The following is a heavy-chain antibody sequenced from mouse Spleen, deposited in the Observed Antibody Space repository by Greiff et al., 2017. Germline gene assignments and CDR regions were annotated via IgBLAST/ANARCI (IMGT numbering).Heavy chain of an antibody. Sequence: EVHLVESGGGLVKPGGSLKLSCAASGFTFSDYGMHWVRQAPEKGLEWVAYISSGSSTIYYADTVKGRFTISGDNAKNTLFLQMTSLRSEDTAMYYCARGVTGSFDYWGQGTTLTVSS. CDR1: GFTFSDYG. CDR2: ISSGSSTI. V-gene: IGHV5-17*01. J-gene: IGHJ2*01. CDR3: ARGVTGSFDY. D-gene: IGHD2-5*01.